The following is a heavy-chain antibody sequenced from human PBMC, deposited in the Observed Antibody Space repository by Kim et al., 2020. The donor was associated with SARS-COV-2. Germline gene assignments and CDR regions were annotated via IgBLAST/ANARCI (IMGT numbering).Heavy chain of an antibody. CDR2: LSRSGTNI. J-gene: IGHJ4*02. V-gene: IGHV3-23*01. CDR3: VKVDRGWTFDN. Sequence: GGSLRLSCAASGFTFNIFAMGWVRQAPGKGLEWVATLSRSGTNIYYTDSVKGRFTISRDNSKNIVYLQLNSPGAEDTAIYYCVKVDRGWTFDNWGQGTLVTVSS. CDR1: GFTFNIFA. D-gene: IGHD6-19*01.